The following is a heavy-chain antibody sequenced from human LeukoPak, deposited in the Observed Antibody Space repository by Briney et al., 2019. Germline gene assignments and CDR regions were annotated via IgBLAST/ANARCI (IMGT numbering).Heavy chain of an antibody. CDR1: GFTFDAYA. V-gene: IGHV3-43*02. CDR2: ISGDGAST. CDR3: AKVRYRGSYFDY. Sequence: GGSLRRSCAASGFTFDAYAMHWVRQAPGKGLEWVSVISGDGASTYYADSVKGRFTISRDTSKDFLYLQMNSLTTDDTALYYCAKVRYRGSYFDYWGQGTLVTVSS. D-gene: IGHD1-26*01. J-gene: IGHJ4*02.